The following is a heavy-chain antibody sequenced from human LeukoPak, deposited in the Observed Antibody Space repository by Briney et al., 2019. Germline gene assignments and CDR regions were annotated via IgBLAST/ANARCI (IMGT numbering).Heavy chain of an antibody. D-gene: IGHD4-23*01. CDR2: IYYSGST. Sequence: PSETLSLTCTVSGGSISSYYWNWIRQPPGKGLEWIGYIYYSGSTNYNPSLKSRVTISVDTSKNQFSLKLSSVTAADTAVYYCAREIATSGGNSRALDYWGQGTLVTVSS. J-gene: IGHJ4*02. CDR3: AREIATSGGNSRALDY. V-gene: IGHV4-59*01. CDR1: GGSISSYY.